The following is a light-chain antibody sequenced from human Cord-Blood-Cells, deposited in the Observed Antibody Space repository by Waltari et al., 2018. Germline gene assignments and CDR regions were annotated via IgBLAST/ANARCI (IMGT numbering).Light chain of an antibody. Sequence: QSALTQPRSVSGSPGQSVTISCTGTSSDVGGSNYVSWYQQPPGKAPKLMIYDVSKRPSGVPDRFSGSKSGNTASLTISGLQAEDEADYYCCSYAGSYTFVVFGGGTKLTVL. V-gene: IGLV2-11*01. J-gene: IGLJ2*01. CDR2: DVS. CDR3: CSYAGSYTFVV. CDR1: SSDVGGSNY.